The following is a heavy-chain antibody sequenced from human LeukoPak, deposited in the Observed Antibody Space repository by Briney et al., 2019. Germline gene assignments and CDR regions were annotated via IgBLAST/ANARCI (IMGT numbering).Heavy chain of an antibody. J-gene: IGHJ6*02. V-gene: IGHV4-4*02. D-gene: IGHD6-13*01. Sequence: SSETLSLTCAVSGGSISSSNWWSWVRQPPGKGLEWIGEIYHSGSTNYNPSLKSRVTISVDTSKNQFSLKLSSVTAADTAVYYCARESGTAAGPDYYYYGMDVWGQGTTVTVSS. CDR2: IYHSGST. CDR3: ARESGTAAGPDYYYYGMDV. CDR1: GGSISSSNW.